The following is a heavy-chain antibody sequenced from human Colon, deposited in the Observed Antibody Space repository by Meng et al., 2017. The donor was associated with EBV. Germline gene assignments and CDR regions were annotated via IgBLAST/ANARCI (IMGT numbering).Heavy chain of an antibody. CDR1: GGSIGSGNHY. CDR2: IYYSGST. J-gene: IGHJ2*01. D-gene: IGHD4-17*01. V-gene: IGHV4-31*03. CDR3: ASLYGDSSVWYLDL. Sequence: LQEPGPALRKPSQTLSLPCTVSGGSIGSGNHYWSWIRQHPGKGLEYIGYIYYSGSTYYNPSLKCRVIISVDTSKNQFSLRLNSVTAADTAVYYCASLYGDSSVWYLDLWGRGTLVTVSS.